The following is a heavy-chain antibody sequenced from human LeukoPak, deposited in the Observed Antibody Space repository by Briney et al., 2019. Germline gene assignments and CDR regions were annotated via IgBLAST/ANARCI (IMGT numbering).Heavy chain of an antibody. J-gene: IGHJ4*02. Sequence: GGSLRLSCAASGFTFSSYEMNWVRQAPGKGLEWVSYISSSDSTIYYADSVKGRFTISRDNAKNSLYLQMNSLRAEDTAVYYCARDRMAAADWDWGQGTLVTVSS. CDR1: GFTFSSYE. V-gene: IGHV3-48*03. D-gene: IGHD6-13*01. CDR2: ISSSDSTI. CDR3: ARDRMAAADWD.